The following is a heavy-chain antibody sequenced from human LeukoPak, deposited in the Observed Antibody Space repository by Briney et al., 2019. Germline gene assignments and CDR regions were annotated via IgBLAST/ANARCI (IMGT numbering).Heavy chain of an antibody. J-gene: IGHJ6*03. CDR2: ISSSGSTI. Sequence: PGGSLRLSCAASGFTFSRYEMNWVRQAPGRGRQWVSYISSSGSTIYYADSVKGRFTISRDNAKNSLSLQMSSLRAEDTAVYYCATHYGSGSYLGYYYHYYMDVWGRGTTVTVSS. CDR3: ATHYGSGSYLGYYYHYYMDV. D-gene: IGHD3-10*01. CDR1: GFTFSRYE. V-gene: IGHV3-48*03.